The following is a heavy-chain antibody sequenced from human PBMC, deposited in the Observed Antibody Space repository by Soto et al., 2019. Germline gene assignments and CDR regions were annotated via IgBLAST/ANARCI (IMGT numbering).Heavy chain of an antibody. CDR2: ISSSSFTI. CDR1: GFTFSDYS. J-gene: IGHJ6*03. Sequence: PGGSLRLSCAASGFTFSDYSMNWVRQAPGRGLEWVSYISSSSFTIHYADSVEGRFAISRDNAKNSLYLQMNSLRAEDTAVYYCAKARGYMDVWGKGTTVTVSS. CDR3: AKARGYMDV. V-gene: IGHV3-48*01.